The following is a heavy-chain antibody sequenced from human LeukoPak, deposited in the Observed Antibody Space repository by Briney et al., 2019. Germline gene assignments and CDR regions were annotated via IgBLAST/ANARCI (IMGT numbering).Heavy chain of an antibody. D-gene: IGHD3-22*01. J-gene: IGHJ4*02. CDR1: GGSISSYY. CDR2: IYYSGST. CDR3: ARGGSSGYPFDY. Sequence: SETLSLTCTVSGGSISSYYWSWIRQPPGKGLEWIGYIYYSGSTNYNPSLMSRVTISVDTSKNQFSLKLSSVTAADTAVYYCARGGSSGYPFDYWGQGTLVTVSS. V-gene: IGHV4-59*01.